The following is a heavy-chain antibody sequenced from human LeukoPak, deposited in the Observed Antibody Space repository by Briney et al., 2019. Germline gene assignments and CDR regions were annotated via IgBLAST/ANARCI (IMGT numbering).Heavy chain of an antibody. D-gene: IGHD6-19*01. CDR3: ARDLKMGYSSGRYSWGTGSSNDY. CDR2: ISAYNGNT. J-gene: IGHJ4*02. CDR1: GYTFTNYG. Sequence: VASVKVSCKASGYTFTNYGISWVRQAPGQGLEWMGWISAYNGNTNYAQKLQGRVTMTTDTSTSTAYMELRSLRSDDTAVYYCARDLKMGYSSGRYSWGTGSSNDYWGQGTLVTVSS. V-gene: IGHV1-18*01.